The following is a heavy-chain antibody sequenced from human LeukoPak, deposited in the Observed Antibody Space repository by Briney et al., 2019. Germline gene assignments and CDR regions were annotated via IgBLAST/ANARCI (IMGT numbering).Heavy chain of an antibody. CDR3: AIDSWAVSYSNTLRGGWFDP. J-gene: IGHJ5*02. Sequence: GASVKVSCKASGGSFHSHAISWVRQAPGQGLEWMGGIIPIFKITNYAQKFQGRVTITTDESTSTLYMGLSSLRSEDTAVYYCAIDSWAVSYSNTLRGGWFDPWGQGTLVTVSS. CDR2: IIPIFKIT. V-gene: IGHV1-69*05. CDR1: GGSFHSHA. D-gene: IGHD6-13*01.